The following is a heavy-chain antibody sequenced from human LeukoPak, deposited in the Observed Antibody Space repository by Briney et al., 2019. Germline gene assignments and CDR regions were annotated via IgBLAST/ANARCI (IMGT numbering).Heavy chain of an antibody. CDR3: AREWAYDSSGYYCGVSYAFDI. J-gene: IGHJ3*02. V-gene: IGHV1-46*01. D-gene: IGHD3-22*01. Sequence: ASVKVSCKASGYTFTSYYMHWVRQAPGQGLEWMGIINPSGGSTSYAQKFQGRVTMTRDTSTSTVYMELSSLRSEDTAVYYCAREWAYDSSGYYCGVSYAFDIWGQGTMVTVSS. CDR2: INPSGGST. CDR1: GYTFTSYY.